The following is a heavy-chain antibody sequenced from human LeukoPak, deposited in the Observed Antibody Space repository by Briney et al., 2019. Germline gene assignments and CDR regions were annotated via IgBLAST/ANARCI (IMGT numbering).Heavy chain of an antibody. J-gene: IGHJ4*02. CDR2: ISYDGSQK. D-gene: IGHD2-15*01. Sequence: GGSLRLSCAASGFDFSAFGMNWVRQAPGKGLEWVAVISYDGSQKYYADSVKGRFTISRDNSKNAVYLQMNSLSAEDTAVYYCAKDNGSPSLVVVLVATAPDYWGQGTLVTVSS. V-gene: IGHV3-30*18. CDR3: AKDNGSPSLVVVLVATAPDY. CDR1: GFDFSAFG.